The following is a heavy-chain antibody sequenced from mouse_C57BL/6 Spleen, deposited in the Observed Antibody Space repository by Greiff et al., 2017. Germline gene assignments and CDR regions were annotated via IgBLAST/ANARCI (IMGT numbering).Heavy chain of an antibody. Sequence: VQLQQSGPELVKPGASVKISCKASGYTFTDYYMNWVKQSHGQSLEWIGDINPNNGGTSYNQKFKGKATVTVDKSSRTSYMELRSLTSEDSAVYYCARDSNYGWFADWGQGTLVTVSA. D-gene: IGHD2-5*01. CDR1: GYTFTDYY. J-gene: IGHJ3*01. CDR3: ARDSNYGWFAD. V-gene: IGHV1-26*01. CDR2: INPNNGGT.